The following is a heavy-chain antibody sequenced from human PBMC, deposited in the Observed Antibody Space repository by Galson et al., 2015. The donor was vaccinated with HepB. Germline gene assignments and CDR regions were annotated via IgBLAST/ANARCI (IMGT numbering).Heavy chain of an antibody. CDR2: INSDGSST. V-gene: IGHV3-74*01. Sequence: SLRLSCAASGFTFSSYWMHWVRQAPGKGLVWVSRINSDGSSTSYADSVKGRFTISRDNAKNTLYLQINSLRAEDTAVYYCASIAARRPYYYYYMDVWGKGTTVTVSS. J-gene: IGHJ6*03. D-gene: IGHD6-6*01. CDR1: GFTFSSYW. CDR3: ASIAARRPYYYYYMDV.